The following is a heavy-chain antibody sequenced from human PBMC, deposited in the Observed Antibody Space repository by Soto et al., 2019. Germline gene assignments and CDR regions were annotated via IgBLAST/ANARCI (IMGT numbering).Heavy chain of an antibody. V-gene: IGHV3-30-3*01. CDR3: ARDQGHIVATIEGVFDY. Sequence: GGSLRLSCAASGFTFSSYAMHWVRQAPGKGLEWVAVISYDGSNKYYADSVKGRFTISRDNSKNTLYLQMNSLRAEDTAVYYCARDQGHIVATIEGVFDYWGQGTLVTVSS. CDR1: GFTFSSYA. J-gene: IGHJ4*02. CDR2: ISYDGSNK. D-gene: IGHD5-12*01.